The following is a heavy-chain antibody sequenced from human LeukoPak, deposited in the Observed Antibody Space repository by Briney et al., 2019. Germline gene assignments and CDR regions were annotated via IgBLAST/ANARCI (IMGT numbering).Heavy chain of an antibody. CDR3: ARVSRQLSLDY. CDR2: IYYSGST. CDR1: GGSISSYY. V-gene: IGHV4-59*12. J-gene: IGHJ4*02. Sequence: TSETLSLTCTVSGGSISSYYWSWIRQPPGKGLEWIGYIYYSGSTNYNPSLKSRVTISVDTSKNQFSLKLSSVTAADTAVYYCARVSRQLSLDYWGQGTLVTVSS. D-gene: IGHD1-1*01.